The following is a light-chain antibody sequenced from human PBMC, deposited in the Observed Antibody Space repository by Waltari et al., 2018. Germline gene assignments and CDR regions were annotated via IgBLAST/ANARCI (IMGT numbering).Light chain of an antibody. Sequence: SYVLTQPPSVSVAPGQTAMITCGGNNIGSKSVHWYQQKPGQAPVLVVYDDSDRPSGIPGRFSGSNSGNTATLTISRVEAGDEADYYCQVWDSSSDHRVFGGGTKLTVL. V-gene: IGLV3-21*02. J-gene: IGLJ3*02. CDR1: NIGSKS. CDR2: DDS. CDR3: QVWDSSSDHRV.